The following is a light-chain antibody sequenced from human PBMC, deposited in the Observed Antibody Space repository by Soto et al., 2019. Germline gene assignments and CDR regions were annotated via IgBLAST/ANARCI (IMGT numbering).Light chain of an antibody. CDR2: VAS. J-gene: IGKJ1*01. CDR1: QSVSSSY. Sequence: EIVLTQSPGTLSLSPGERATLSCRASQSVSSSYLAWYQQKPGQAPRLLIYVASSRATGIPDRFSGSGSGRDFTLTISRLEPEDFAVYYCQQYGSSTTTFGQGTKVEIK. CDR3: QQYGSSTTT. V-gene: IGKV3-20*01.